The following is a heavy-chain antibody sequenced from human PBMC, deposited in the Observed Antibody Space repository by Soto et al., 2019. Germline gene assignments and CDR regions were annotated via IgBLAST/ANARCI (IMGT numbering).Heavy chain of an antibody. CDR2: IWYDGSNK. CDR3: ARARYYDSSGYQTGAFDI. CDR1: GFTFSSYG. D-gene: IGHD3-22*01. J-gene: IGHJ3*02. Sequence: GGSLRLSCAASGFTFSSYGMHWVRQAPGKGLEWVAVIWYDGSNKYYADSVKGRFTISRDNSKNTLYLQMNSLRAEDTAVYYCARARYYDSSGYQTGAFDIWGQGXMVTVSS. V-gene: IGHV3-33*01.